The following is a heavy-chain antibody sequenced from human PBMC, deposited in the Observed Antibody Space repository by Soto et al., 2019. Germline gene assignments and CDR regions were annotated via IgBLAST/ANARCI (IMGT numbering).Heavy chain of an antibody. D-gene: IGHD2-2*01. CDR3: ARFTRGDCSSTSCYDY. V-gene: IGHV1-46*01. J-gene: IGHJ4*02. CDR1: GYTFTSYY. Sequence: ASVKVSCKASGYTFTSYYMYWVRQAPGQGLEWMGIINPSGGSTSYAQKFQGRVTMTRDTSTSTVYMELSSLRSEDTAVYYCARFTRGDCSSTSCYDYWGQGTLVTVSS. CDR2: INPSGGST.